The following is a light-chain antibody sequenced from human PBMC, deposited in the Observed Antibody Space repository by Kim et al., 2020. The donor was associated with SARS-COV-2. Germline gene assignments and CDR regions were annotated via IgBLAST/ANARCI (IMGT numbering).Light chain of an antibody. CDR2: EDN. CDR1: SGSIASNY. Sequence: NFMLTPPHSVSESPGKTVTISCTGSSGSIASNYVQWYQQRPGSAPTTVIYEDNQRPSGVPDRFSGSIDSSSNSASLTISGLKTEDEADYYCQSYDSSNQGVFGGGTQLTDL. CDR3: QSYDSSNQGV. V-gene: IGLV6-57*02. J-gene: IGLJ3*02.